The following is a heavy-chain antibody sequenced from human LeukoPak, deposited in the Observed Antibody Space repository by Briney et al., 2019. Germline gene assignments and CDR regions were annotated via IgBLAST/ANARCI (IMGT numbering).Heavy chain of an antibody. D-gene: IGHD6-13*01. CDR2: ISWNSGSI. J-gene: IGHJ4*02. CDR3: ARGLAAAGTRGPY. V-gene: IGHV3-9*01. Sequence: QPGRSLRLSCAASGFTFDDYAMHWVRQAPGKGLEWVSGISWNSGSIGYADSVKGRFTISRDNAKNSLYLQMNSLRAGDTAVYYCARGLAAAGTRGPYWGQGTLVTVSS. CDR1: GFTFDDYA.